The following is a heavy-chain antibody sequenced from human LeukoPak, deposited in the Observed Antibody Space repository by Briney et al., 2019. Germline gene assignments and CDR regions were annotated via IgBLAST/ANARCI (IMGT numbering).Heavy chain of an antibody. J-gene: IGHJ4*02. CDR2: ISSTSSTI. V-gene: IGHV3-48*04. CDR3: AKRDYSSGFDY. D-gene: IGHD6-19*01. Sequence: GGSLRLSCAASGFTFSSYNMNWVRQAPGKGLEWVSYISSTSSTIYYADSVKGRFTISRDNAKNSLYLQMNSLRAEDTALYYCAKRDYSSGFDYWGQGTLVTVSS. CDR1: GFTFSSYN.